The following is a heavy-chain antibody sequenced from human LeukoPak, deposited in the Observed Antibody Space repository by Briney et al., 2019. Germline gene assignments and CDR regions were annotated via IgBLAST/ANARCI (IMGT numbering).Heavy chain of an antibody. CDR2: ISSSSSYI. J-gene: IGHJ4*02. D-gene: IGHD6-13*01. CDR3: ARDGPRSTYSSTGGMDY. CDR1: GFTFSSYS. V-gene: IGHV3-21*01. Sequence: GGSLRLSCAASGFTFSSYSMDWVRQAPGKGLEWVSSISSSSSYIYYADSVKGRFTISRDNAKNSLYLQMNSLRAEDTAVYYCARDGPRSTYSSTGGMDYWGQGTLVTVSS.